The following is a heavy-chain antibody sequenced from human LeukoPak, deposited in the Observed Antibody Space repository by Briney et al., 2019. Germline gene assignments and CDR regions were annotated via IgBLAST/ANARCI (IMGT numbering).Heavy chain of an antibody. D-gene: IGHD6-13*01. V-gene: IGHV1-18*01. Sequence: ASVKVSCKASGYTFTSYGISWVRQAPGQGLEWMGWISAYNGNANYAQKLQGRVTMTTDTSTSTAYMELRRLRPDDTAVYSCPRVEFKRAAADDYWAREPWSPSP. CDR2: ISAYNGNA. CDR3: PRVEFKRAAADDY. CDR1: GYTFTSYG. J-gene: IGHJ4*02.